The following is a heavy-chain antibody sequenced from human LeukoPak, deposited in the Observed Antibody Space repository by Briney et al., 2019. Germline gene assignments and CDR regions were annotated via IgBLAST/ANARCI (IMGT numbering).Heavy chain of an antibody. J-gene: IGHJ4*02. D-gene: IGHD5-12*01. V-gene: IGHV4-59*01. Sequence: SETLSLTCTVSGGSISSYYWSWIRQPPGKGLEWIGYIYYSGSTNYNPSLKSRVTISVDTSKNQFSLKLSSVTAADTAVYYCAAGGYSGYDDFDYCGQGTLVTVSS. CDR3: AAGGYSGYDDFDY. CDR1: GGSISSYY. CDR2: IYYSGST.